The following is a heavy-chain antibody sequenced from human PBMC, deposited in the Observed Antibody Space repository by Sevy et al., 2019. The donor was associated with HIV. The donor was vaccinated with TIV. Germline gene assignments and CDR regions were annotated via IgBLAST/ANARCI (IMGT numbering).Heavy chain of an antibody. V-gene: IGHV4-59*01. Sequence: SETLSLTCTVSGGSISSSYWSWIRQPPGKGLEWIGYIYYSGRTNYNPSLNSRVTISVDTSKNQLSLNLSAVTAADTAVYYCATGADYGDYVKWGRGTLVTVSS. J-gene: IGHJ4*02. CDR2: IYYSGRT. D-gene: IGHD4-17*01. CDR1: GGSISSSY. CDR3: ATGADYGDYVK.